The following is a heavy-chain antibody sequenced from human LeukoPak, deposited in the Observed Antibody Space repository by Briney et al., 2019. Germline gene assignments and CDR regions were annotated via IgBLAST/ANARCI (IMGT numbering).Heavy chain of an antibody. CDR1: GGSFSGYY. V-gene: IGHV3-21*01. J-gene: IGHJ4*02. CDR2: ISSSSSYI. CDR3: ARALGSHGSLDY. D-gene: IGHD1-26*01. Sequence: PSETLSLTCAVYGGSFSGYYWSWIRQPPGKGLEWVSSISSSSSYIYYADSVKGRFTISRDNAKNSLYLQMNSLRAEDTAVYYCARALGSHGSLDYWGQGTLVTVSS.